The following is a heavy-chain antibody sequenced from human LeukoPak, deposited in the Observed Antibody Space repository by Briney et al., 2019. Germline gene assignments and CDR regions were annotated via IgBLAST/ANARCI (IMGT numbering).Heavy chain of an antibody. CDR2: IYYSGST. CDR1: GGSFSGYY. Sequence: SETLSLTCAVYGGSFSGYYWGWIRQPPGKGLEWIGSIYYSGSTYYNPSLKSRVTISVDTSKNQFSLKLSSVTAADTAVYYCARQEVPRYYYYYYGMDVWGQGTTVTVSS. CDR3: ARQEVPRYYYYYYGMDV. D-gene: IGHD2-2*01. V-gene: IGHV4-39*01. J-gene: IGHJ6*02.